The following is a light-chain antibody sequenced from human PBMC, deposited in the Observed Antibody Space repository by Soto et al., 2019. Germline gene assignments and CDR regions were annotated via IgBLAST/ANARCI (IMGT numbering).Light chain of an antibody. V-gene: IGKV1-12*01. CDR2: AAS. J-gene: IGKJ2*01. CDR1: QGVSSSW. Sequence: DIQMTQSPSSVSASVGDRVTITCRASQGVSSSWLAWYQQKPGKAPKLLIYAASILQSGVPSRFSGSGSGTDFALTISGLHPEDFATYYCQQSSNFPYTVGQGTKLDIK. CDR3: QQSSNFPYT.